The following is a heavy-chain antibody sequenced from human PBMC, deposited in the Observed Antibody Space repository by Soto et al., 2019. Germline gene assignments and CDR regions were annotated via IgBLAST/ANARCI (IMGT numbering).Heavy chain of an antibody. Sequence: PGGSLRLSCAASGFTFSNHGMHWVRQAPGKGLEWVARIYYDGSNEYYADSVKGRFTISRDDSKNTVYLQMSSVRVEDTAVYYCARGRGSGSSYQLDYWGQGTLVTVSS. CDR3: ARGRGSGSSYQLDY. V-gene: IGHV3-33*01. CDR1: GFTFSNHG. CDR2: IYYDGSNE. D-gene: IGHD1-26*01. J-gene: IGHJ4*02.